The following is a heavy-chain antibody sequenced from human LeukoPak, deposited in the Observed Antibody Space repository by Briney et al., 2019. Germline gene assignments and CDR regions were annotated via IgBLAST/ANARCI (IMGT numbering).Heavy chain of an antibody. D-gene: IGHD6-13*01. Sequence: GGALRLSCATSRFTFSNYGMHWVRQAPGKGLGWVAFIRYDGSNNYYADSVKGRFTISRDSSKSTLFLQMNSLRAEDTAVYYCARGLTNSNPQDMDVWGKGTTVTASS. CDR1: RFTFSNYG. J-gene: IGHJ6*03. V-gene: IGHV3-30*02. CDR3: ARGLTNSNPQDMDV. CDR2: IRYDGSNN.